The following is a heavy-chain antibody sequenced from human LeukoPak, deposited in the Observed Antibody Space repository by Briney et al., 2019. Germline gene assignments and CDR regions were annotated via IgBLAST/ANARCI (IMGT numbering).Heavy chain of an antibody. J-gene: IGHJ4*02. CDR1: GGSISSYY. Sequence: SETLSLTWTVSGGSISSYYWSWIRQPPGKGLEWIGYIYYSGSTNYNPSLKSRVTISVDTSKNQFSLKLSSVTAADTAVYYCARLRGSGWDFDYWGQGTLVTVSS. CDR2: IYYSGST. D-gene: IGHD6-19*01. CDR3: ARLRGSGWDFDY. V-gene: IGHV4-59*08.